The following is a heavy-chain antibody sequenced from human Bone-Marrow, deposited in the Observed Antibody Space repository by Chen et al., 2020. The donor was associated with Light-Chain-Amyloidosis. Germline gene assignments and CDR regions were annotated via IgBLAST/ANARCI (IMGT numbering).Heavy chain of an antibody. CDR2: IYPDDSDS. D-gene: IGHD5-12*01. Sequence: EVQLEQSGPEVKKPGESLKISCKGSGYTFPNYWIGWVRQMPGKGLEWMGVIYPDDSDSSYSPSFAGQVPISSDKSVSPAYLQWSSLKASDTALYYCARRRDGYNFDYWGQGTLVTVSS. V-gene: IGHV5-51*01. CDR1: GYTFPNYW. CDR3: ARRRDGYNFDY. J-gene: IGHJ4*02.